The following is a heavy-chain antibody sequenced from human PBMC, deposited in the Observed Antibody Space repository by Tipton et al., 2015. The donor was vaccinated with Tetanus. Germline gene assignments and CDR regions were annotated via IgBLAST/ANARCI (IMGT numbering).Heavy chain of an antibody. J-gene: IGHJ6*03. Sequence: QSGAEVKPPGASVRVACKTSGYTFTTYAMNWVRQAPGQGLEWMGWINTNTGNPTYAQGVTGRFVFSVDTSVSTAYLQISGLQTEDTAVYYSAYRSGWYYDYHYLAIGGPGTTVPVSS. D-gene: IGHD6-19*01. CDR3: AYRSGWYYDYHYLAI. CDR2: INTNTGNP. V-gene: IGHV7-4-1*02. CDR1: GYTFTTYA.